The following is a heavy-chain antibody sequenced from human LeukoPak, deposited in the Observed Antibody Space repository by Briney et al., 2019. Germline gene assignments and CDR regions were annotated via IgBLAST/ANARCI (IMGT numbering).Heavy chain of an antibody. V-gene: IGHV4-61*08. Sequence: PSQTLSLTCTVSGGSISSGGYYWSWIRQHPGKGLEWIGYIYYSGSTNYNPSLKSRVTISEDTSKNQFSLKLSSVTAADTAVYYCASWSPIAAAGTADAFDIWGQGTMVTVSS. CDR1: GGSISSGGYY. CDR2: IYYSGST. CDR3: ASWSPIAAAGTADAFDI. D-gene: IGHD6-13*01. J-gene: IGHJ3*02.